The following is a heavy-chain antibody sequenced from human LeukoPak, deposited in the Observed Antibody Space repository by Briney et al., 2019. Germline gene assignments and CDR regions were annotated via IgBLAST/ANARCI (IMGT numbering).Heavy chain of an antibody. D-gene: IGHD3-22*01. V-gene: IGHV4-59*01. CDR3: ARALYYYDSSGYLGIYFDY. CDR1: GGSMSSYY. CDR2: ISYSGST. Sequence: SETLSLTCTVSGGSMSSYYWSWIRQSPGKGLEWIGYISYSGSTNYNPSLKSRVTISADTSKNQLSLKLSSVTAADTAVYYCARALYYYDSSGYLGIYFDYWGQGTLVTVSS. J-gene: IGHJ4*02.